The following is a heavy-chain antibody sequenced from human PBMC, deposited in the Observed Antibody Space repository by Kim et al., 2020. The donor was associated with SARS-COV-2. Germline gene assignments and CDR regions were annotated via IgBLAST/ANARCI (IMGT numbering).Heavy chain of an antibody. J-gene: IGHJ4*02. CDR3: AALDSVRVPGGI. Sequence: YVASVKGRFTMSRDNAKNSLYLKMSSLRTEDTDIYYCAALDSVRVPGGIWGQGTLVTVSS. D-gene: IGHD3-10*01. V-gene: IGHV3-7*01.